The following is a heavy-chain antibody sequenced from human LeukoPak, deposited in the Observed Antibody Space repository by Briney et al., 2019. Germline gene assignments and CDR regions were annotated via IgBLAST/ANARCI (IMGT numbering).Heavy chain of an antibody. CDR3: ARSRDDCSSTSCYEGINWFDP. Sequence: PSETLSLTCAVYGGSFSGYYWSWIRQPPGKGLEWIGEINHSGSTNYNPSLKSRVTISVDTSKNQFSLKLSSVTAADTAVYYCARSRDDCSSTSCYEGINWFDPWGQGTLVTVSS. CDR2: INHSGST. J-gene: IGHJ5*02. CDR1: GGSFSGYY. V-gene: IGHV4-34*01. D-gene: IGHD2-2*01.